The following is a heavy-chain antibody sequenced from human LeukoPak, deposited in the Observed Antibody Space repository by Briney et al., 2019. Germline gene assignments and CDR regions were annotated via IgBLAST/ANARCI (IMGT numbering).Heavy chain of an antibody. CDR2: ISSSSSYM. Sequence: GGSLRLSCAASGLSFGSYGMHWVRQAPGKGLEWVSSISSSSSYMYYADSVKGRFTISRDNAKNSLYLQMNSLRAEDTAVYYCARGARFSYYDFWSGYPQFDYWGQGTLVTVSS. CDR1: GLSFGSYG. J-gene: IGHJ4*02. V-gene: IGHV3-21*01. D-gene: IGHD3-3*01. CDR3: ARGARFSYYDFWSGYPQFDY.